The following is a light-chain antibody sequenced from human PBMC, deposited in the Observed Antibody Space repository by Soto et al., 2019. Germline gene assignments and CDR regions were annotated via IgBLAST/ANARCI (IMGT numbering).Light chain of an antibody. Sequence: QSVLTQPPSASGTPGQRVTISCSGSSSNIGSHVVYWYQQLAGTSPKLLMYNNNQRPSGVPDRFSGSKSGTSASLAISGLQSEDEADYSCAVWDDSLDGWVFGGGTNSPS. J-gene: IGLJ3*02. V-gene: IGLV1-44*01. CDR2: NNN. CDR1: SSNIGSHV. CDR3: AVWDDSLDGWV.